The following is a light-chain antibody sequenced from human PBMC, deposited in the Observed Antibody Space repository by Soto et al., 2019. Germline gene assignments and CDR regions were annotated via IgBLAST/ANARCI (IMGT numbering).Light chain of an antibody. V-gene: IGLV1-44*01. CDR3: AAWDDRLNGYG. CDR1: TSNIGSNG. J-gene: IGLJ1*01. Sequence: QAVVTQPPSASGTPGQRVTISCSGSTSNIGSNGVNWYRQLPGTAPKLLIYSSNERPSGVPDRFSGSKSGTSASLAISGLQSEDEADNYCAAWDDRLNGYGFGTGTKLTVL. CDR2: SSN.